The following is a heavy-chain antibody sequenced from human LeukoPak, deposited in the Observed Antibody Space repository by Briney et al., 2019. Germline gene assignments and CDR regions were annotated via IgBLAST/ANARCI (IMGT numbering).Heavy chain of an antibody. CDR3: TRNPGMDV. V-gene: IGHV3-74*01. CDR2: INRDGSGT. CDR1: GFTFSTYW. Sequence: PGGSLRLSCAASGFTFSTYWMHWVRQASGKGLVWVSRINRDGSGTSYADSVKGRFTISRDNAKNTLYLQMNSLRTEDTAVYYCTRNPGMDVWGQGTTVTVSS. J-gene: IGHJ6*02.